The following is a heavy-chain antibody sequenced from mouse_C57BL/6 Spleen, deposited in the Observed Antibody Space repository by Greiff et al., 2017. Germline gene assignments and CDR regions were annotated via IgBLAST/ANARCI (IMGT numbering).Heavy chain of an antibody. CDR3: TRYYCSSYYAMDY. D-gene: IGHD1-1*01. Sequence: VQLQQSGAELVRPGASVKLSCTASGFNIKDYYMHWVKQRPEQGLEWIGRIDPEDGDTEYAPKFQGKATMTADTSSNTAYLQLSSLTSEDTAVYYCTRYYCSSYYAMDYWGQGTSVTVSS. CDR2: IDPEDGDT. J-gene: IGHJ4*01. CDR1: GFNIKDYY. V-gene: IGHV14-1*01.